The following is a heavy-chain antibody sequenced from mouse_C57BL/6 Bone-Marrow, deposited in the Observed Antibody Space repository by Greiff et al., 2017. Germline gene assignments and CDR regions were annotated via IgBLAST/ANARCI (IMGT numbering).Heavy chain of an antibody. CDR1: GYTFTSYW. V-gene: IGHV1-69*01. J-gene: IGHJ2*01. CDR2: IDPSDSYT. D-gene: IGHD1-1*01. CDR3: AREEVVALDY. Sequence: VQLQQPGAELVMPGASVKLSCKASGYTFTSYWMHWVKQRPGQGLEWIGEIDPSDSYTNYNQKFKGKSTLTVDKSSSTAYMQLSSLTSEDAAVYYCAREEVVALDYWGQGTTLTVSS.